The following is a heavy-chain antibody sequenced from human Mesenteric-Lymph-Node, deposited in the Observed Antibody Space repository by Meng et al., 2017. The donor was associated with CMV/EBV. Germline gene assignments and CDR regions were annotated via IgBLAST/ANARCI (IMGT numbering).Heavy chain of an antibody. CDR1: GYTFTGYY. Sequence: ASVKVSCKASGYTFTGYYMHWVRQAPGQGLEWMGWINPNSGGTNYAQKFQGRVTMTRDTSISTAYRELSRLRSDDTAVYYCARVRGGGIAAAGTSWFDPWGQGTLVTVSS. J-gene: IGHJ5*02. D-gene: IGHD6-13*01. CDR3: ARVRGGGIAAAGTSWFDP. CDR2: INPNSGGT. V-gene: IGHV1-2*02.